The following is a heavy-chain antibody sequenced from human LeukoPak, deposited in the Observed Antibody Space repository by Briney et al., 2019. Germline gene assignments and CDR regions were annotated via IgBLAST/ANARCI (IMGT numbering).Heavy chain of an antibody. CDR3: AKDPLLRFLGGSGMDV. Sequence: GGSLRLSCAATGFTFNNYGMQWVRQAPGKGLEWLAVISHDGNTEYYVDSVKGRFTISRDNSKNTLYLQMNSLRVEDTAVYSCAKDPLLRFLGGSGMDVWGQGTTVTVSS. D-gene: IGHD3-3*01. CDR1: GFTFNNYG. CDR2: ISHDGNTE. J-gene: IGHJ6*02. V-gene: IGHV3-30*18.